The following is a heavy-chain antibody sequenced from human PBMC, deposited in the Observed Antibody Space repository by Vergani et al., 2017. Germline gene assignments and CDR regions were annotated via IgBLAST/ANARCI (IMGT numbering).Heavy chain of an antibody. D-gene: IGHD4/OR15-4a*01. CDR2: IYTSGST. V-gene: IGHV4-61*02. Sequence: QVQLQESGPGLVKPSQTLSLTCTVSGGSISSGSYYWSWIRQPAGKGLEWIGRIYTSGSTNYNPSLKSRVTISVDTSKNQFSLKLSSVTAADTAVYYCARGSLKEGAIHFDYWGQGTLVTVSS. CDR1: GGSISSGSYY. J-gene: IGHJ4*02. CDR3: ARGSLKEGAIHFDY.